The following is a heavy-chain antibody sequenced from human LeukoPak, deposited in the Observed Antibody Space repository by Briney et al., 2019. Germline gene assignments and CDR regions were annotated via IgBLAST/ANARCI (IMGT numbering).Heavy chain of an antibody. CDR1: GFTFSSYA. Sequence: PGGSLRLSCAASGFTFSSYAMSWVRQAPGKGLEWVSVFSANGGSTYYADSVKGRFTISRDNAKNSLYLQMSSLRAEDTAVYYCARGLRWHDYWGQGTLVTVSS. V-gene: IGHV3-23*01. CDR2: FSANGGST. CDR3: ARGLRWHDY. J-gene: IGHJ4*02. D-gene: IGHD4-23*01.